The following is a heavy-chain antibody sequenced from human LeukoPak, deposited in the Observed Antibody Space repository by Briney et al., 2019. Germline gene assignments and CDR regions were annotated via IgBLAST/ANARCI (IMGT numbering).Heavy chain of an antibody. D-gene: IGHD3-3*01. J-gene: IGHJ5*01. CDR2: ISAFNGNT. CDR3: ARDRYDFWSAYVGNFPDS. V-gene: IGHV1-18*01. Sequence: GASVRVSCKASGYTFNRYGISWVRQAPGQGLEWMGWISAFNGNTNYAQKLQGRVTMTADTSTSTAYMELRGLRYDDTAVYYCARDRYDFWSAYVGNFPDSWGQGTLVTVSS. CDR1: GYTFNRYG.